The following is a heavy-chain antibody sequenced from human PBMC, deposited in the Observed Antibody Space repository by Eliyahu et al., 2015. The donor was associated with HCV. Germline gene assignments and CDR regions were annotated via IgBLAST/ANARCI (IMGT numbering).Heavy chain of an antibody. CDR2: INPSGGST. V-gene: IGHV1-46*01. J-gene: IGHJ6*02. Sequence: QVQLVQSGAEVKKPGASVKVSCKASGYTFTSYYMHWVRQAPGQGLEWMGIINPSGGSTSYAQKFQGRVTMTRDTSTSTVYMELSSLRSEDTAVYYCARDKRPVPAATLPFTTPPIYYCYGMDVWGQGTTVTVSS. CDR1: GYTFTSYY. D-gene: IGHD2-2*01. CDR3: ARDKRPVPAATLPFTTPPIYYCYGMDV.